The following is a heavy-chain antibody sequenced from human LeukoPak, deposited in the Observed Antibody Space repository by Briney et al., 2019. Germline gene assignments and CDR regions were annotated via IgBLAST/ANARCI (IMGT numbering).Heavy chain of an antibody. V-gene: IGHV4-34*01. CDR3: ARGGYDFWSGYYRAARSPKEPYCFDY. J-gene: IGHJ4*02. Sequence: SETLSLTCAVYGGSFSGYYWSWIRQPPGKGLEWIGEINHSGSTNYNPSLKSRVTISVDTSKNQFSLKLSSVTAADTAVYYCARGGYDFWSGYYRAARSPKEPYCFDYWGQGTLVTVSS. CDR1: GGSFSGYY. D-gene: IGHD3-3*01. CDR2: INHSGST.